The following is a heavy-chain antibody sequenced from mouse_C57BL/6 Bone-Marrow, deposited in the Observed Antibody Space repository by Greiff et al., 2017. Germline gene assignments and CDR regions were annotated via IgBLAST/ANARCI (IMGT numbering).Heavy chain of an antibody. Sequence: QVQLQQPGAELVMPGASVKLSCKASGYTFTSYWMHWVKQRPGQGLEWIGEIDPSDSYTNYNQKFKGKSTLTVDKSSSTAYMQLSSLTSEDSAVNYCAREGNWEVGFDYWGQGTTLTVSS. V-gene: IGHV1-69*01. D-gene: IGHD4-1*01. CDR3: AREGNWEVGFDY. CDR2: IDPSDSYT. J-gene: IGHJ2*01. CDR1: GYTFTSYW.